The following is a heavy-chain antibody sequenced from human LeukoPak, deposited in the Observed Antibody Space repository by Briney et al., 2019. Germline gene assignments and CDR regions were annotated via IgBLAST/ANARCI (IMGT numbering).Heavy chain of an antibody. CDR1: GVSVSSGSYY. CDR2: IYYSGST. V-gene: IGHV4-61*03. Sequence: SGTLSLTCTVSGVSVSSGSYYWSWIRQPPGKGLEWIGYIYYSGSTNYNPSLNSRVTISVDTSKNHFSLRLSSVTAADTAVYYCARESPYYYDSTGYYHSFDYWGQGTLVTVSS. CDR3: ARESPYYYDSTGYYHSFDY. D-gene: IGHD3-22*01. J-gene: IGHJ4*02.